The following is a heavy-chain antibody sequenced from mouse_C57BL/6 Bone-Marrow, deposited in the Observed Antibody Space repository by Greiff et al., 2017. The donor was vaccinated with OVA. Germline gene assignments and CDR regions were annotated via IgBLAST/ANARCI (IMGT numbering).Heavy chain of an antibody. CDR1: GYTFTDYY. J-gene: IGHJ3*01. Sequence: EVKLMESGPVLVKPGASVKMSCKASGYTFTDYYMNWVKQSHGKSLEWIGVINPYNGGTSYNQKFKGKATLTVDKSSSTAYMELNSLTSEDSAVYYCARKDEAQATLAYWGQGTLVTVSA. D-gene: IGHD3-2*02. V-gene: IGHV1-19*01. CDR3: ARKDEAQATLAY. CDR2: INPYNGGT.